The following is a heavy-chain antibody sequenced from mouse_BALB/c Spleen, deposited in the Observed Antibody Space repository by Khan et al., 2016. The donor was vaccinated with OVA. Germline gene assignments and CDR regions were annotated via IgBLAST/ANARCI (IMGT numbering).Heavy chain of an antibody. CDR2: IYPGNVNT. V-gene: IGHV1S56*01. CDR3: AIGEFYGTYAMDY. J-gene: IGHJ4*01. Sequence: QVQLQQSGPELVKPGASVRISCKASGSTFTNYYIHWVKQRPGQGLEWIGWIYPGNVNTKHNENFKDEDTLTADKSSSTAKMPLRSLTAEDSAVYFWAIGEFYGTYAMDYWGQGTSVIVSS. D-gene: IGHD1-1*01. CDR1: GSTFTNYY.